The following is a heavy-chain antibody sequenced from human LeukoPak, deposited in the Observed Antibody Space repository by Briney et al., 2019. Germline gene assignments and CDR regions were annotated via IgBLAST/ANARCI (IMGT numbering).Heavy chain of an antibody. CDR1: GFTFRSYE. CDR2: ISTSGDTI. J-gene: IGHJ3*02. CDR3: ARDVDESYYYDSSGNPSGAVDI. Sequence: GGSLRLSCAACGFTFRSYEIHWVRQAPWKGLEWIAYISTSGDTIYYADSVKGRFTISRDNAKNSVYLHMNSLRAEDTAVYYCARDVDESYYYDSSGNPSGAVDIWGQGTTVTVSS. V-gene: IGHV3-48*03. D-gene: IGHD3-22*01.